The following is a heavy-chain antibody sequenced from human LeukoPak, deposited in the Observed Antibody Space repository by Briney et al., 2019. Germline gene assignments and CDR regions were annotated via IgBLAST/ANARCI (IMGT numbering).Heavy chain of an antibody. J-gene: IGHJ4*02. Sequence: GGTLRLSCAASGFIFSHYGMNWVRQAPGGGLEWVSGITSRSTTYYADSVKGRFTISRDNSKNMVWLQINSPTAEDTATYYCAKGGNWARFEDWGQGTLVTVSS. V-gene: IGHV3-23*01. CDR1: GFIFSHYG. D-gene: IGHD7-27*01. CDR2: ITSRSTT. CDR3: AKGGNWARFED.